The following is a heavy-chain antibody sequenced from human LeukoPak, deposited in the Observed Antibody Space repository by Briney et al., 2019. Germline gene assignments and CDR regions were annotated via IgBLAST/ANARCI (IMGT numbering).Heavy chain of an antibody. D-gene: IGHD3-22*01. J-gene: IGHJ4*03. CDR3: ARDSDYDSSGYYYFDY. CDR2: ISGSGGST. CDR1: GFTFSSYA. V-gene: IGHV3-23*01. Sequence: PGGSLRLSCAASGFTFSSYAMSWVRQAPGKGLEWVSAISGSGGSTYYADSVKGRFTISRDNSKNTLYLQMNSLRAEDTAVYYCARDSDYDSSGYYYFDYWGQGTTVTVSS.